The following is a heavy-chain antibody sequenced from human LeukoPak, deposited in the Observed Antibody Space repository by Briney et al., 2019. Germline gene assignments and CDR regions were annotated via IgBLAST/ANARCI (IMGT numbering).Heavy chain of an antibody. J-gene: IGHJ4*02. Sequence: GRSLRLSCAASGFTFRSSGMHWVRQAPGKGLEWVALISYDGSNKYYADAVGGRFTISRDNSKNTLYLQMNSLRAEDTAVYYCAKDPYSFGYPNYFAYWGQGTLVTVSS. CDR1: GFTFRSSG. CDR3: AKDPYSFGYPNYFAY. V-gene: IGHV3-30*18. D-gene: IGHD5-18*01. CDR2: ISYDGSNK.